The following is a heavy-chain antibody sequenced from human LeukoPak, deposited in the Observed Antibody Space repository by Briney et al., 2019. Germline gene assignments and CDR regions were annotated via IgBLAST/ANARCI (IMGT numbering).Heavy chain of an antibody. D-gene: IGHD2-15*01. V-gene: IGHV1-18*01. CDR3: ARVTLSEIVVFDI. Sequence: ASMAVSCKASGYTFTSYAITWVRQAPGQGLEWMGWISSYNGNTNYAQKLQGRVTMTTETSTSTAYMELRSLRSDDTAVYYCARVTLSEIVVFDIWGQGTMVTVSS. J-gene: IGHJ3*02. CDR1: GYTFTSYA. CDR2: ISSYNGNT.